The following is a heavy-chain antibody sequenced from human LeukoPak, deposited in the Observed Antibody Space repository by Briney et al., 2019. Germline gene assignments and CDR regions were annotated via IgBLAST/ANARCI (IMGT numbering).Heavy chain of an antibody. V-gene: IGHV4-59*01. D-gene: IGHD2-15*01. CDR3: AREGLYCSGGSCLGANSMDV. Sequence: PSETLSLTCTVSGGSIGSYYWSWIRQPPGKGLEWIGYIYYSGSTNYNPSLKSRVTISVDTSENQFSLKLSSVTAADTAVYYCAREGLYCSGGSCLGANSMDVWGQGTTVTVSS. CDR2: IYYSGST. J-gene: IGHJ6*02. CDR1: GGSIGSYY.